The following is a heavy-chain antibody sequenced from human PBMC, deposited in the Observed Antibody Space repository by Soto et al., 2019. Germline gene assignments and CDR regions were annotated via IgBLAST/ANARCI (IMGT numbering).Heavy chain of an antibody. CDR1: GGSISSGGYY. Sequence: QVQLQESGPGLVKPSQTLSLTCTVSGGSISSGGYYWSWIRQHPGKGLEWIGYIYYSGSTYYNPSRKSRVTISVDTSKNQFSLKLSSVTAADTAVYYCARANAGSYLPQYYFDYWGQGTLVTVSS. J-gene: IGHJ4*02. V-gene: IGHV4-31*03. CDR3: ARANAGSYLPQYYFDY. D-gene: IGHD3-10*01. CDR2: IYYSGST.